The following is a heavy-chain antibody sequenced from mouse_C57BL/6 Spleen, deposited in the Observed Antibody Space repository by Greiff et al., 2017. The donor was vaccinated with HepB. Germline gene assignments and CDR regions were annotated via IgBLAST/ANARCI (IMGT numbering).Heavy chain of an antibody. CDR1: GYAFSSSW. Sequence: QVQLQQSGPELVKPGASVKISCKASGYAFSSSWMNWVKQRPGKGLEWIGRIYPGDGDTNYNGKFKGKATLTADKSSSTAYMQLSSLTSEDSAVYVCARTPLYDGSSYYAMDYWGQGTSVTVSS. V-gene: IGHV1-82*01. CDR3: ARTPLYDGSSYYAMDY. CDR2: IYPGDGDT. D-gene: IGHD1-1*01. J-gene: IGHJ4*01.